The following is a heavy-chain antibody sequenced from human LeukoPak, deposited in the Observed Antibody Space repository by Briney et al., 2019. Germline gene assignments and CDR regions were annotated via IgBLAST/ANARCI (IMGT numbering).Heavy chain of an antibody. D-gene: IGHD3-10*01. V-gene: IGHV3-23*01. CDR2: ISGGGAGT. Sequence: GGSLRLSCAASGLSFSFYAMSWVRQAPGKGLEWVSSISGGGAGTYYADSVRGRFTISRDNSKNTLYLQMNSLRAEDTALYYCARLELGWGAYYYYGMDVWGQGTTVTVSS. J-gene: IGHJ6*02. CDR3: ARLELGWGAYYYYGMDV. CDR1: GLSFSFYA.